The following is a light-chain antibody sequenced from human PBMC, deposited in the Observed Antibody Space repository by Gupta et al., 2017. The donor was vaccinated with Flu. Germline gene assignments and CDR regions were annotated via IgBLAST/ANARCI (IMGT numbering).Light chain of an antibody. CDR1: SSDVGGYHY. V-gene: IGLV2-14*04. J-gene: IGLJ1*01. CDR2: DVS. CDR3: SSYTSSSTHV. Sequence: TGTSSDVGGYHYVSWYQQHPGRALKLVIYDVSNLPSGVSNRFYGSASGNSASLTVSGPQAEDEADYYCSSYTSSSTHVLGTGTKATGL.